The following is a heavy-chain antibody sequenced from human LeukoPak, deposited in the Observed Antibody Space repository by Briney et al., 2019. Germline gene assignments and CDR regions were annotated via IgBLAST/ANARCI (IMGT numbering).Heavy chain of an antibody. V-gene: IGHV3-21*01. CDR1: GFTLTTYG. CDR2: ISGSGDNT. J-gene: IGHJ3*02. Sequence: GGSLRLSCAASGFTLTTYGVTWVRQAPGKGLEWVSGISGSGDNTYYADSVRGRFTISRDNAKNSLYLQMDSLRAEDTAVYYCAMGSGTYYNFGAFDIWGQGTMVTVSS. D-gene: IGHD3-10*01. CDR3: AMGSGTYYNFGAFDI.